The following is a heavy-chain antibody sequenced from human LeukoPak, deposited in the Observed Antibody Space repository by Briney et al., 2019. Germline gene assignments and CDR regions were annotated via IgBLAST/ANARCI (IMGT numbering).Heavy chain of an antibody. CDR3: ARDPGYDSSGYFDY. J-gene: IGHJ4*02. Sequence: GGSLRLSCVASGFTFSSYAMSWVRQAPGKGLEWVSAISGSGVTTHYAGSVKGRFSISRDNSKSTLYLQMNSLRAEDTAVYYCARDPGYDSSGYFDYWGQGTLVTVSS. V-gene: IGHV3-23*01. CDR2: ISGSGVTT. D-gene: IGHD3-22*01. CDR1: GFTFSSYA.